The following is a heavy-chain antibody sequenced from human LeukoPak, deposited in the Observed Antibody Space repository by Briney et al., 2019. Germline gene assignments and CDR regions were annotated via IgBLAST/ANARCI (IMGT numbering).Heavy chain of an antibody. CDR3: ARLSDYSRSWYL. CDR1: GYSFTSYW. Sequence: GESLMICSKCSGYSFTSYWIGWVRHMPRKRLEWMGIFYPGDSDARYSPSFQGQVTISVDKSISTAYLQWSSLKASDTAMYYCARLSDYSRSWYLWGQGTLVTVS. D-gene: IGHD6-13*01. J-gene: IGHJ4*02. V-gene: IGHV5-51*01. CDR2: FYPGDSDA.